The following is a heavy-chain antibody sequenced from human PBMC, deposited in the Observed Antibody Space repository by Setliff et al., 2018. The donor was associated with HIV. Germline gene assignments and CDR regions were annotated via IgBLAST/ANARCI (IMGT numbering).Heavy chain of an antibody. Sequence: SQTLSLTCAISGDSVSSNNAAWNWIRQSPLRGLEWLGRTYYRSKWYFDYAVSVKSRIIINPDTSKNQFSLHLNSVTPEDTAVYYCARGSYGSVLLWGQGALVTVSS. CDR3: ARGSYGSVLL. D-gene: IGHD6-19*01. CDR2: TYYRSKWYF. V-gene: IGHV6-1*01. J-gene: IGHJ4*02. CDR1: GDSVSSNNAA.